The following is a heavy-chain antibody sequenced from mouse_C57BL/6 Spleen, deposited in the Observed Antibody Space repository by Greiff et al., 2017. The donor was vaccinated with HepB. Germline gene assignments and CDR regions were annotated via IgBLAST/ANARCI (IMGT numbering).Heavy chain of an antibody. CDR1: GFSLSTSGMG. Sequence: QVTLKESGPGILQSSQTLSLTCSFSGFSLSTSGMGVSWIRQPSGKGLEWLAHIYWDDDKRYNPSLKSRLTISKDTSRNQVFLKITSVDTADTATYYCARAIYYYGSYWYFDVWGTGTTVTVSS. J-gene: IGHJ1*03. CDR2: IYWDDDK. D-gene: IGHD1-1*01. CDR3: ARAIYYYGSYWYFDV. V-gene: IGHV8-12*01.